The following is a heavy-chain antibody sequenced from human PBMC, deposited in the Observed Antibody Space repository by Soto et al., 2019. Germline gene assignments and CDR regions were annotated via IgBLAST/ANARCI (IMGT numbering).Heavy chain of an antibody. V-gene: IGHV3-74*01. CDR1: GFTFSSYW. D-gene: IGHD3-22*01. Sequence: PGGSLRLSCAASGFTFSSYWMHWVRQAPGKGLVWVSRINSDGSSTSYADSVKGRFTISRDNAKNTLYLQMNSLRAEDTAVYCCARSYYYDSSGYYTFRASRLLYYYGMDVWGQGTTVTVSS. CDR2: INSDGSST. J-gene: IGHJ6*02. CDR3: ARSYYYDSSGYYTFRASRLLYYYGMDV.